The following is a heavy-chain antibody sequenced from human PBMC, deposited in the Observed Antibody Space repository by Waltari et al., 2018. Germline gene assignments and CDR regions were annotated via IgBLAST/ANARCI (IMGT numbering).Heavy chain of an antibody. CDR3: ASSFCPDGACLSRGTYYYYSMDV. V-gene: IGHV4-61*09. Sequence: QVQMQESGPGLVKPSQTLSLTCSVSGDSISSVSYYWVWIRQPAGMGLESIGYIYGSGNTNYNPSLKSRVTISADTSKNQFSLTLSSVTAADTAVYYCASSFCPDGACLSRGTYYYYSMDVWGQGTTVTVSS. J-gene: IGHJ6*03. CDR1: GDSISSVSYY. CDR2: IYGSGNT. D-gene: IGHD2-21*02.